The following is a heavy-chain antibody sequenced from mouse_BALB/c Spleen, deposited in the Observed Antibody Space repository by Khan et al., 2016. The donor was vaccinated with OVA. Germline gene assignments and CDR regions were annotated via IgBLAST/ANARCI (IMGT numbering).Heavy chain of an antibody. J-gene: IGHJ3*01. CDR2: IDPANGNT. V-gene: IGHV14-3*02. D-gene: IGHD4-1*01. CDR3: ARDYWDVFAY. Sequence: EVQLQQSGAELVKPGASVKLSCTASGFNIRDTYMHWVKQRPEQGLEWIGKIDPANGNTKSDPKFQDKATITADTSSNTAYLQLNSLTSEYPAVYYCARDYWDVFAYWGQGTLVTVSA. CDR1: GFNIRDTY.